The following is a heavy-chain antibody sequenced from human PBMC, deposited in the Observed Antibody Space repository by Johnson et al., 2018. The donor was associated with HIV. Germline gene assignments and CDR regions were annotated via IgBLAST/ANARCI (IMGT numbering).Heavy chain of an antibody. J-gene: IGHJ3*02. Sequence: VKLVESGGGLVQPGGSLRLSCAAYGFTFSSYAMSWVRQAPGKGLEWVSAISVSGGSTYYADSVKCRFTISGDYSKNTLYLQMNSLSAEDTAVYYCAKDPTTVGAFDIWGQGTMVTVTS. V-gene: IGHV3-23*04. CDR2: ISVSGGST. D-gene: IGHD4-11*01. CDR3: AKDPTTVGAFDI. CDR1: GFTFSSYA.